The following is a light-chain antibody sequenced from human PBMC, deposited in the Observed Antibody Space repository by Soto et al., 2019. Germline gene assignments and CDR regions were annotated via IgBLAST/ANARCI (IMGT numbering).Light chain of an antibody. CDR2: GAS. J-gene: IGKJ2*01. CDR3: QQYGSSPPYT. V-gene: IGKV3-20*01. Sequence: EIVLTQSPGTLSLSPGERATLSCRASQNVSSSYLAWYQQKPGQAPRLLIYGASSSATGIPDRFSGSRSGTEFSLTISRLEPEDFAVYYCQQYGSSPPYTFGQGTKLEIK. CDR1: QNVSSSY.